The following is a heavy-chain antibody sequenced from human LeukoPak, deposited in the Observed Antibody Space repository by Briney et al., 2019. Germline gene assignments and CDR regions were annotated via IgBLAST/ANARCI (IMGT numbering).Heavy chain of an antibody. CDR3: ARGPPNWGYDY. D-gene: IGHD7-27*01. CDR2: MSPHSGDA. V-gene: IGHV1-8*01. CDR1: GYTFTSYD. Sequence: ASVKVSCKASGYTFTSYDFNWVRQATGQRPEWMGWMSPHSGDAGYAQKCQDRVTMTRNTSISTAYMELSSLRSDDTAVYYCARGPPNWGYDYWGPGTLVTVSS. J-gene: IGHJ4*02.